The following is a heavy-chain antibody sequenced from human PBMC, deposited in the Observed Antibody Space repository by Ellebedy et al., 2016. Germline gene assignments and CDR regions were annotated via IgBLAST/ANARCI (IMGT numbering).Heavy chain of an antibody. D-gene: IGHD6-19*01. CDR1: GFTYTDAW. V-gene: IGHV3-15*01. J-gene: IGHJ5*01. CDR2: IRSKAAGGTT. Sequence: GGSLRLSCAASGFTYTDAWLTWVRQPPGKGLEWVGLIRSKAAGGTTDSATHVKGRFSISRYDSKNTVYLQMNSLKTEDTAMYFCIWGSGWYDFWGRGTLVTVSS. CDR3: IWGSGWYDF.